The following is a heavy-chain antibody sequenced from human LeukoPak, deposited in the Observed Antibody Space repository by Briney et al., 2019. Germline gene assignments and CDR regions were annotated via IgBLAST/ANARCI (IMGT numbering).Heavy chain of an antibody. CDR2: INPNSGGT. V-gene: IGHV1-2*02. D-gene: IGHD1-26*01. CDR3: ARNTPIVGATKIAFDI. Sequence: ASVKVSCKASGYTFTGYYMHWVRQAPGQGLEWMGWINPNSGGTNYAQKFQGRVTMTRDTSISTAYMELSRLRSDDTAVYYCARNTPIVGATKIAFDIWGQGTVVTVSS. CDR1: GYTFTGYY. J-gene: IGHJ3*02.